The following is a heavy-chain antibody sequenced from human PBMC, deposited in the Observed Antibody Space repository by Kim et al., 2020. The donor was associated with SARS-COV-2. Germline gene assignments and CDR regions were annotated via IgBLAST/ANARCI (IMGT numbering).Heavy chain of an antibody. CDR1: GFTFDDYA. J-gene: IGHJ4*02. CDR3: AKSYYYDSTVLYYFDY. CDR2: ISWNSGSI. V-gene: IGHV3-9*01. Sequence: GGSLRLSCAASGFTFDDYAMHWVRQAPGKGLEWVSGISWNSGSIGYADSVKGRFTISRDNAKNSLYLQMNSLRAEDTALYYCAKSYYYDSTVLYYFDYWGQGTLVTVSS. D-gene: IGHD3-22*01.